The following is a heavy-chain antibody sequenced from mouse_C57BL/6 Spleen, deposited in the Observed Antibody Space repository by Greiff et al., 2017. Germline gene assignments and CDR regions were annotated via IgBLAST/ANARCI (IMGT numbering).Heavy chain of an antibody. J-gene: IGHJ4*01. CDR1: GFSLTSYG. Sequence: VMLVGSGPGLVAPSQSLSITCTVSGFSLTSYGVSWVRQPPGKGLEWLGVIWGDGSTNYHSALISRLSISKDNSKSQVFLKLNSLQTDDTATYYCAKKETFYYGSSYAMDYWGQGTSVTVSS. CDR3: AKKETFYYGSSYAMDY. CDR2: IWGDGST. V-gene: IGHV2-3*01. D-gene: IGHD1-1*01.